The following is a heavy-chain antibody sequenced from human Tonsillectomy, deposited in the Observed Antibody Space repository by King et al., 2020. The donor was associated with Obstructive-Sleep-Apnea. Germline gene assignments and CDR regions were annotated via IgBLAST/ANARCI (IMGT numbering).Heavy chain of an antibody. D-gene: IGHD6-13*01. CDR2: VSYSGTT. V-gene: IGHV4-39*07. CDR1: GGSISSNGCY. Sequence: QLQESGPRLVKPSETLSLTCTVSGGSISSNGCYWGWIRQPPGKGLEWIGSVSYSGTTYYNPSLKSRLTISVDTSRNQFSLKLSSWTAADTAVYYCGAEWAAGTNCFDPWGQGTLVTVSS. CDR3: GAEWAAGTNCFDP. J-gene: IGHJ5*02.